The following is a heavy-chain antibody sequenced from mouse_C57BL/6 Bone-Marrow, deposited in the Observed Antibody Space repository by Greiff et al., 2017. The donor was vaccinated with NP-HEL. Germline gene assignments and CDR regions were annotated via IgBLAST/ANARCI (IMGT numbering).Heavy chain of an antibody. CDR1: GYTFTSYW. CDR2: IDPSDSYT. V-gene: IGHV1-69*01. D-gene: IGHD1-1*01. Sequence: QVQLQHPGAELVMPGASVKLSCKASGYTFTSYWMHWVKQRPGQGLEWIGEIDPSDSYTNYNQKFKGKSTLTVDKSSSTAYMQLSSLASEDSAVYYCARSRFITTVVAHFDYWGQGTTLTVSS. CDR3: ARSRFITTVVAHFDY. J-gene: IGHJ2*01.